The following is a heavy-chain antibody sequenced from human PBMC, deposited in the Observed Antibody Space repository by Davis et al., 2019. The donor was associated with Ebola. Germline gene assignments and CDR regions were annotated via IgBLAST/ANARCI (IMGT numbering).Heavy chain of an antibody. D-gene: IGHD6-19*01. CDR1: GGSISSSSYY. Sequence: GSLRLSCTVSGGSISSSSYYCGWIRQPPGKGLEWIGSIHYGGSTYYTPSLKSRVIISVDTSRKQFSLNLSSVTAADTAIYYCARLSSSVAGLYWGQGILVTVSS. J-gene: IGHJ4*02. V-gene: IGHV4-39*01. CDR3: ARLSSSVAGLY. CDR2: IHYGGST.